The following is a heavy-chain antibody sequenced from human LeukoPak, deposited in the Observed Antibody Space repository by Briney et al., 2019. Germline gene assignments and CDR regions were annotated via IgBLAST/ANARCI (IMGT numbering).Heavy chain of an antibody. J-gene: IGHJ6*02. CDR1: GYSFTNYW. D-gene: IGHD4-17*01. CDR3: ARDDPGDPYYYYGMDV. V-gene: IGHV5-51*01. CDR2: INPGDSDT. Sequence: PGESLKISCKGSGYSFTNYWIGWVRQMPGKGLEWMGIINPGDSDTRYSPSFQGQVTISADKSISTAYLQWSSLKASDTAMYYCARDDPGDPYYYYGMDVWGQGTTVTVSS.